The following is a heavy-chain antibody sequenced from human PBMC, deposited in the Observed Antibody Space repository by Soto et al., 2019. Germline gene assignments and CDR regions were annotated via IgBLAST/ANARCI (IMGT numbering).Heavy chain of an antibody. V-gene: IGHV3-30-3*01. CDR2: ISYDGSNK. Sequence: GGSPRLSCAASGFTFSSYAMHWVRQAPGKGLEWVAVISYDGSNKYYADSVKGRFTISRDNSKNTLYLQMNSLRAEDTAVYYCARVQGDNDYGDYWGQGTLVTVSS. J-gene: IGHJ4*02. CDR3: ARVQGDNDYGDY. CDR1: GFTFSSYA.